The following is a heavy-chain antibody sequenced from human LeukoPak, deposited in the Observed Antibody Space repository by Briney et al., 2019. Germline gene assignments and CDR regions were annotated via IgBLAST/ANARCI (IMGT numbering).Heavy chain of an antibody. J-gene: IGHJ4*02. CDR3: ARIRSFCSGGSCYSSYFDY. CDR1: GFTFDDYG. D-gene: IGHD2-15*01. CDR2: INWNGGST. V-gene: IGHV3-20*04. Sequence: PGGSLRLSCAASGFTFDDYGMSWVRQAPGKGLEWVSGINWNGGSTGYADSVKGRFTISRDNAKNSLYLQMNSLRAEDTALYYCARIRSFCSGGSCYSSYFDYWGQGTLVTVSS.